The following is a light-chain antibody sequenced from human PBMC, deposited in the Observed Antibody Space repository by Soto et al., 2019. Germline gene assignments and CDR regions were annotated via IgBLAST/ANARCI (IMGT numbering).Light chain of an antibody. CDR2: RDD. Sequence: QSVLTQPPSASATPGQRITISCFGSSSNIGSNYGYWYQQLPGTAPKLLISRDDERPSGVPDRFSGSKSGTSASLAISGVRSEDEADYFCVAWDDSLRAPVFGGGTKLTVL. J-gene: IGLJ2*01. CDR3: VAWDDSLRAPV. V-gene: IGLV1-47*01. CDR1: SSNIGSNY.